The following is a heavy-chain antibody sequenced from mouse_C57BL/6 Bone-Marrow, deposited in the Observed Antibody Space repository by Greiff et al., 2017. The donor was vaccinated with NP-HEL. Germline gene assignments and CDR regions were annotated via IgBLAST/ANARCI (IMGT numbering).Heavy chain of an antibody. CDR1: GYSITSGYY. CDR2: ISYDGSN. V-gene: IGHV3-6*01. J-gene: IGHJ4*01. D-gene: IGHD2-14*01. Sequence: EVKLVESGPGLVKPSQSLSLTCSVTGYSITSGYYWNWIRQFPGNKLEWMGYISYDGSNNYNPSLKNRISITRDTSKNQFFLKLNSVTTEDTATYYCARAYDAYAMDYWGQGTSVTVSS. CDR3: ARAYDAYAMDY.